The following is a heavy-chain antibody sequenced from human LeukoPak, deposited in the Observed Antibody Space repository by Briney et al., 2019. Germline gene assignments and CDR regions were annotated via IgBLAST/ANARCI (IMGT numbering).Heavy chain of an antibody. CDR3: ASLYYDFWSGYYGVFDY. Sequence: SETLSLTCTVSGGSISSGGYYWSWIRQPPGKGLEWIGYIYHSGSTYYNPSLKSRVTISVDRSKNQFSLKLSSVTAADTAVYYCASLYYDFWSGYYGVFDYWGQGTLVTVSS. J-gene: IGHJ4*02. CDR2: IYHSGST. CDR1: GGSISSGGYY. V-gene: IGHV4-30-2*01. D-gene: IGHD3-3*01.